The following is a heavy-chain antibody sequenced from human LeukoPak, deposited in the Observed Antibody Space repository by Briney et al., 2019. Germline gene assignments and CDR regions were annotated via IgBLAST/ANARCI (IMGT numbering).Heavy chain of an antibody. D-gene: IGHD3-10*01. CDR3: ARGFSYYYGSGPNWFDP. CDR2: IYYSGST. Sequence: SETLSLTCSVSGGSVRSGSYHWSWIRQPPGKGLEWIGYIYYSGSTNYNPSLKSRVTISVDTSKNQFSLRLSSVTAADTAVYYCARGFSYYYGSGPNWFDPWGQGTLVTVSS. V-gene: IGHV4-61*01. J-gene: IGHJ5*02. CDR1: GGSVRSGSYH.